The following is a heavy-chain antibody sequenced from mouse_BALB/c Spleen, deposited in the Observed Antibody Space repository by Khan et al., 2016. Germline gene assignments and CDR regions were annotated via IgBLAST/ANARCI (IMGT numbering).Heavy chain of an antibody. J-gene: IGHJ3*01. CDR2: ILPGTDTT. V-gene: IGHV1-9*01. D-gene: IGHD3-1*01. CDR3: ARGELGSLFVY. CDR1: GYTFNSCW. Sequence: VQLQESGAELMKPGASVKISCKATGYTFNSCWIEWVKQRPGHGLEWIGEILPGTDTTDYNEKFKDRAAFTADTSSNTAYMQLSSLTSEDSAVYYCARGELGSLFVYWGQGTLVTVSA.